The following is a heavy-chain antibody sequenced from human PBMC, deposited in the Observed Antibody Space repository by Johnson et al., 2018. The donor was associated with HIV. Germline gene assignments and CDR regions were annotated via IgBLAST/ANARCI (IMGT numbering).Heavy chain of an antibody. J-gene: IGHJ3*01. D-gene: IGHD3-22*01. Sequence: VQLVESGGGVVRPGGSLRLSCAPSGFNFDDYGMSWVRQAPGKGLEWVSGINWNGGRTGYADSVKGRFTISRENVNSSLYLQMNSLRAEDTALYYCARQHSYDSSGQGGGLDVWGQGTMVTVSS. V-gene: IGHV3-20*04. CDR3: ARQHSYDSSGQGGGLDV. CDR2: INWNGGRT. CDR1: GFNFDDYG.